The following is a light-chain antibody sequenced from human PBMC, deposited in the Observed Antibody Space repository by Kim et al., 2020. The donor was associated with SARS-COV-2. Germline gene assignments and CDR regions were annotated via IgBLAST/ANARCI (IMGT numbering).Light chain of an antibody. J-gene: IGKJ1*01. Sequence: EIVLTQSPGTLSLSPGDRATLSCRASQSVTGSYLAWYQQKPSQAPRLLIYGASNRATGIPDRFSGSRSGTDFTLTIRRLEPEDFAVYYCHQYGSSPRTFGQGTKVDIK. V-gene: IGKV3-20*01. CDR3: HQYGSSPRT. CDR2: GAS. CDR1: QSVTGSY.